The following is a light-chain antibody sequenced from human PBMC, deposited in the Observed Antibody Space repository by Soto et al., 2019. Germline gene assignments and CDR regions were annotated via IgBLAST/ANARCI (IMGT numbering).Light chain of an antibody. Sequence: DIVLTQSPGTLSLSPGERATLSCRASQIIAINYLAWFQQIPGQAPRLLIYSASSRATGIPDRFSGSGSGTHFSLTISRLEPEDFAVYYCQQYGSSPYTFGRGTRLEIK. CDR3: QQYGSSPYT. V-gene: IGKV3-20*01. CDR1: QIIAINY. CDR2: SAS. J-gene: IGKJ2*01.